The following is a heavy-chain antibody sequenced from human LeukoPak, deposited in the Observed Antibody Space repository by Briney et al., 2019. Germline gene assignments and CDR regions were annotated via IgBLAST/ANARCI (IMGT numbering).Heavy chain of an antibody. V-gene: IGHV5-51*01. CDR1: GYSFTSYW. CDR2: IYPGDSDT. Sequence: GESLKISCKGSGYSFTSYWIGGVRQMPGKGLEWMGIIYPGDSDTRYSPSFQGQVTISADKSISTAYLQWSGLKASDTAMYYCARLLRNIAAAVYYFDYWGQGTLVTVSS. J-gene: IGHJ4*02. D-gene: IGHD6-13*01. CDR3: ARLLRNIAAAVYYFDY.